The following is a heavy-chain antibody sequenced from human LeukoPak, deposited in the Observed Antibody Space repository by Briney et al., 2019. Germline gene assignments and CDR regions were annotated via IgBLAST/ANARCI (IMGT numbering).Heavy chain of an antibody. V-gene: IGHV3-74*01. CDR1: GFSLSSSW. CDR2: ITSDGTDT. D-gene: IGHD3-22*01. Sequence: GGSLRLSCEASGFSLSSSWMHWVRQSPAKGLVWVARITSDGTDTKYADSVKGRFTISRDIAKDTLYLQMNSLRVEDTALYYCARERFHYDVWGQGTLVTVSS. J-gene: IGHJ4*02. CDR3: ARERFHYDV.